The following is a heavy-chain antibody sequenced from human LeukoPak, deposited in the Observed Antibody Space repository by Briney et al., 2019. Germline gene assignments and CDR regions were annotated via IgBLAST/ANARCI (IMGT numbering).Heavy chain of an antibody. Sequence: KPGGSLRLSCAVSGFTFSDYYMSWIRQPPGKGLEWIGEINHSGSTKYNPSLKSRVTTSLDTSKKQFSLKLSSVTAADTAVYYCARGFNSYCSGGSCYVPGAFDIWGQGTMVTVSS. CDR1: GFTFSDYY. V-gene: IGHV4-34*01. CDR2: INHSGST. J-gene: IGHJ3*02. D-gene: IGHD2-15*01. CDR3: ARGFNSYCSGGSCYVPGAFDI.